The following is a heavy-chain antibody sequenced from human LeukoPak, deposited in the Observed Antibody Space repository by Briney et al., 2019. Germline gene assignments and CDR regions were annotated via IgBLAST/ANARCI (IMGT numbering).Heavy chain of an antibody. D-gene: IGHD6-6*01. CDR2: IKKDGSEK. V-gene: IGHV3-7*01. J-gene: IGHJ5*02. CDR3: ARDQEYSSSSWDWFDP. Sequence: GGSLRLSCAASGFTFNKYWMSWVRQAPGKGLEWVANIKKDGSEKYYVDSVKGRFTISRDNAKNSLYLQMNSLRAEDTAVYYCARDQEYSSSSWDWFDPWGQGTLVTVSS. CDR1: GFTFNKYW.